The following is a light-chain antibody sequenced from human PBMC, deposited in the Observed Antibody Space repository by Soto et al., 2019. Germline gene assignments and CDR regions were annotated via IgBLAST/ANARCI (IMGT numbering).Light chain of an antibody. CDR1: SNTIGGYNV. Sequence: QSALTQPASVSGSPGQSITISCTGTSNTIGGYNVVSWYQQHPGKAPKVIIYEGIKRPSGVSNRFSGSISGSTASLTISGLQAEDEADYYCCSYVGATTYVFGTVTKLTVL. V-gene: IGLV2-23*01. CDR2: EGI. CDR3: CSYVGATTYV. J-gene: IGLJ1*01.